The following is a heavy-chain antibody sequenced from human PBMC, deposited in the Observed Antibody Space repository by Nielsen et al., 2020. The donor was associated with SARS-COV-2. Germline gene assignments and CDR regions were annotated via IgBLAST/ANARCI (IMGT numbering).Heavy chain of an antibody. J-gene: IGHJ4*02. D-gene: IGHD6-19*01. Sequence: GESLKISRAASGFTISTYGMSWVRQAPGKGLEWVSAISSSTYYADSVKGRFTVSRDNSKNTLYLQMNSLRAEDTAVYYCAKRSGYTSGWYGDYWGQGTLVTVSS. CDR2: ISSST. CDR1: GFTISTYG. CDR3: AKRSGYTSGWYGDY. V-gene: IGHV3-23*01.